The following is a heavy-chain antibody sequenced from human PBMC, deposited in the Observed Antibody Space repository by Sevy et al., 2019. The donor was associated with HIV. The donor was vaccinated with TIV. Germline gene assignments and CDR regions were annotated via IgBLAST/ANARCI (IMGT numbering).Heavy chain of an antibody. CDR2: INWNSGSI. D-gene: IGHD5-18*01. Sequence: GGSLRLSCAASGFIFDDYVMHWVRQAPGKGLEWVSVINWNSGSIGYADSVKGRFTISRDNARNSLYLQMNSLRVEDMALYYCAKDLSTAGYGAFDIWGQGTMVTVSS. V-gene: IGHV3-9*03. J-gene: IGHJ3*02. CDR1: GFIFDDYV. CDR3: AKDLSTAGYGAFDI.